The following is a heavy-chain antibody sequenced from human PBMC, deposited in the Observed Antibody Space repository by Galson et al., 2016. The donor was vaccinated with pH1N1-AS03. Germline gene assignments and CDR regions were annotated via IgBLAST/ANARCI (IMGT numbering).Heavy chain of an antibody. CDR3: ARLDSSGWYSVDY. J-gene: IGHJ4*02. Sequence: ETLSLTCTVSGGSISRYYWSWIRQPPGKGLEWIGYIFYSGSTFYNASLKSRVTISVDTSKNQFSLKLRSVTAADTAVYYCARLDSSGWYSVDYWGQGNMVIVSS. CDR2: IFYSGST. D-gene: IGHD6-19*01. V-gene: IGHV4-59*08. CDR1: GGSISRYY.